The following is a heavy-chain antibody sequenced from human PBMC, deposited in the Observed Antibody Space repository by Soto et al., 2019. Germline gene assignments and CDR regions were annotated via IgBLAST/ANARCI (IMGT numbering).Heavy chain of an antibody. J-gene: IGHJ5*02. CDR3: ARDYMVRGANYFDP. D-gene: IGHD3-10*01. CDR2: IYYSGST. CDR1: GGSISSGDYY. V-gene: IGHV4-30-4*01. Sequence: SETLSLTCTVPGGSISSGDYYWSWIRQSPGKGLEWIGYIYYSGSTYYKPSLKSRLVISVDTSKNQFSLKLTSVTAADTAIYYCARDYMVRGANYFDPWGRGTLVTVSS.